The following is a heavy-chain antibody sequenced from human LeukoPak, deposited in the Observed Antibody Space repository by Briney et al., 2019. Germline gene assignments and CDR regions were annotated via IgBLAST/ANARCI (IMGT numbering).Heavy chain of an antibody. CDR2: IYTSGST. D-gene: IGHD6-19*01. CDR3: ARDKSQGAVRSSGYDY. Sequence: PSKTLSLTCTVSGGSISSYYWSWIRQPAGKGLEWIGRIYTSGSTNYNPSLKSRVTMSVDTSKNQFSLKLSSVTAADTAVYYCARDKSQGAVRSSGYDYWGQGTLVTVSS. V-gene: IGHV4-4*07. CDR1: GGSISSYY. J-gene: IGHJ4*02.